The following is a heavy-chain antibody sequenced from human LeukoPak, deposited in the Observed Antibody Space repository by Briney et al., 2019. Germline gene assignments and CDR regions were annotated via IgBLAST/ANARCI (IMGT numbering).Heavy chain of an antibody. J-gene: IGHJ4*02. CDR2: IYYGGST. CDR3: ARDTPDSGRDY. Sequence: SQTLSLTCTVSGGSISSGDYYWSWIRQPPGKGLEWIGYIYYGGSTYYNPSLKSRVTISVDTSKNQFSLKLSSVTAADTAVYYCARDTPDSGRDYWGQGTLVTVSS. D-gene: IGHD3-10*01. CDR1: GGSISSGDYY. V-gene: IGHV4-30-4*01.